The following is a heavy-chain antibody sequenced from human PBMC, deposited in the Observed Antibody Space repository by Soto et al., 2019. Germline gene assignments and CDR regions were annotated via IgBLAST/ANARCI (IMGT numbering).Heavy chain of an antibody. CDR2: IYHSGST. D-gene: IGHD3-10*01. CDR1: GGSISSSNW. Sequence: SETLSLTCAVSGGSISSSNWWSWVRQPPGKGLEWIGEIYHSGSTNYNPSLKSRVTISVDKSKNQFSLKLSSVTAADTAVYYCARDGSGSYRWFDPWGQGTLVTVS. CDR3: ARDGSGSYRWFDP. J-gene: IGHJ5*02. V-gene: IGHV4-4*02.